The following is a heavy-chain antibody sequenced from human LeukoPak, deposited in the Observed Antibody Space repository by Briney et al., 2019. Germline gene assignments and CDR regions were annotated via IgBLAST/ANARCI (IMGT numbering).Heavy chain of an antibody. CDR1: GFTFSRYW. CDR3: TRELGYCSGGSCYYWFDP. CDR2: IKEDGSQK. D-gene: IGHD2-15*01. Sequence: RGSLRLSCAASGFTFSRYWMSWVRQAPGKGLEWVANIKEDGSQKYYVDSVKGRFTISRDNAKNSLYLQMNSLRAEDTAVYYCTRELGYCSGGSCYYWFDPWGQGNLVTVSS. J-gene: IGHJ5*02. V-gene: IGHV3-7*01.